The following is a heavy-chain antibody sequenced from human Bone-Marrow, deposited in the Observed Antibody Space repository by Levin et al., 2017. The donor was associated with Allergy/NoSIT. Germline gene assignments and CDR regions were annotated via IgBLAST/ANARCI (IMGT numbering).Heavy chain of an antibody. D-gene: IGHD3-10*02. V-gene: IGHV7-4-1*02. Sequence: ASVKVSCKASGYAFNEYSINWVRQAPGQGLEWMGRINTKTGNPTYAQGVTGRFVFSLDTSVSTSYLQIISLQPEDSAVYFCARPMFHPLVTLDLWGQGTLVTVSS. CDR2: INTKTGNP. CDR3: ARPMFHPLVTLDL. J-gene: IGHJ1*01. CDR1: GYAFNEYS.